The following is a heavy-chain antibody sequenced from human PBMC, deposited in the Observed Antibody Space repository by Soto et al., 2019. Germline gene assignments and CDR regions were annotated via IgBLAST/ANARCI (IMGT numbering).Heavy chain of an antibody. J-gene: IGHJ4*02. D-gene: IGHD4-17*01. V-gene: IGHV3-48*03. CDR3: ARGAVTPYY. CDR1: GFTCSGYE. Sequence: PGGALRLAVPASGFTCSGYEMNGVPQAPGKGLEWVSYISSSGSTIYYADSVKGRFTISRDNAKNSLYLQMNSLRAEDTAIYYCARGAVTPYYWGQGTLVTVS. CDR2: ISSSGSTI.